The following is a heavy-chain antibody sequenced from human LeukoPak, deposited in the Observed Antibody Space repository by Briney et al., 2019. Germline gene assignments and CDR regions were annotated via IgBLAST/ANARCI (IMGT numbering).Heavy chain of an antibody. J-gene: IGHJ4*02. CDR2: IRYDGSNK. CDR1: GFTFSSYG. Sequence: GGSLRLSCAASGFTFSSYGMNWVRQAPGKGLEWVAFIRYDGSNKYYADSVKGRFTISRDSPKNTLYLQINSLRAEDTAVYYCAKESQLSYTGTFYIDYWGQGTLVTVSS. CDR3: AKESQLSYTGTFYIDY. V-gene: IGHV3-30*02. D-gene: IGHD1-26*01.